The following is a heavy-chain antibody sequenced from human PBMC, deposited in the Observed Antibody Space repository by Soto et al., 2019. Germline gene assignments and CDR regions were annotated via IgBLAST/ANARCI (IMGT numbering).Heavy chain of an antibody. CDR1: GGSISSHY. V-gene: IGHV4-59*11. J-gene: IGHJ4*02. CDR2: IYSSGST. Sequence: SETLSLTCTVSGGSISSHYWSWIRQPPGKGLEWIGYIYSSGSTTYSPSLKSRVTISVDTSKNQFSLKLTSLTAADTAVYYCATARRNYYDSSGYSCPFDYWGQGTLVTVSS. CDR3: ATARRNYYDSSGYSCPFDY. D-gene: IGHD3-22*01.